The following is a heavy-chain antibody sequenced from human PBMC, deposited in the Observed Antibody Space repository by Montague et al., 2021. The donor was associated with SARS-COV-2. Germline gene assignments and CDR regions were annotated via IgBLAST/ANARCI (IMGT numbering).Heavy chain of an antibody. D-gene: IGHD3-10*01. V-gene: IGHV4-39*01. CDR2: ISYSGRT. CDR1: GGSVSSSPYY. Sequence: SETLSLTCTVSGGSVSSSPYYWGWIRQPPGRGLEWVGSISYSGRTYFSPSLKSRLTISVDSSENQFSLRLSSVTAADTAVYYGASSYYYGSGTYVYNYYMDVWGKGTTVTVPS. J-gene: IGHJ6*03. CDR3: ASSYYYGSGTYVYNYYMDV.